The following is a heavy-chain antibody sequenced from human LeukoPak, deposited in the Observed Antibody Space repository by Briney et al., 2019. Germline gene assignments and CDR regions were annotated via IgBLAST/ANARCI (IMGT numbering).Heavy chain of an antibody. J-gene: IGHJ4*02. CDR2: IFYTGST. Sequence: PSETLSLTCTVSGGSISSSSYYWGWIRQPPGKGLEWIGNIFYTGSTYYNPSLKSRVTISVDTSKNQFSLKVSSVTAADTAVYYCAGPAAMVYWGQGTLVTVSS. CDR1: GGSISSSSYY. V-gene: IGHV4-39*07. CDR3: AGPAAMVY. D-gene: IGHD2-2*01.